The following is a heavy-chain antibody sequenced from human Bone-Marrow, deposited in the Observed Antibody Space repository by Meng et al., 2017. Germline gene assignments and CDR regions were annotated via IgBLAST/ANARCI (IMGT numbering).Heavy chain of an antibody. J-gene: IGHJ5*02. V-gene: IGHV4-4*07. CDR3: ARAGGVAVAGIFLGFDP. Sequence: QLQLQESGAGLVTPSGTRTLTCTVSGGSISSYYWSWIRQPAGKGLEWIGRIYTSGSTNYNPSLKSRVTMSVDTSKNQFSLKLSSVTAADTAVYYCARAGGVAVAGIFLGFDPWGQGTLVTVSS. CDR2: IYTSGST. CDR1: GGSISSYY. D-gene: IGHD6-19*01.